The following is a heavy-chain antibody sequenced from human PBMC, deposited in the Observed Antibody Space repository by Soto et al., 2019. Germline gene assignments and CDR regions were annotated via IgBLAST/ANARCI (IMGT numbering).Heavy chain of an antibody. D-gene: IGHD6-19*01. CDR1: GFTFSSYS. CDR3: ASRSSGWYFDY. V-gene: IGHV3-23*01. J-gene: IGHJ4*02. CDR2: ISGSGGST. Sequence: GGSLRLSCAASGFTFSSYSMNWVRQAPGKGLEWVSAISGSGGSTYYADTVKGRITISRDNSKNTLYLQMNSLRAEDTAVYYCASRSSGWYFDYWGQGTLVTVSS.